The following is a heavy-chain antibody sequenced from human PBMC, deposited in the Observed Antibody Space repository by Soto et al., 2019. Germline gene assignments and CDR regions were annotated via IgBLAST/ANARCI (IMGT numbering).Heavy chain of an antibody. CDR2: IKTDGSEK. J-gene: IGHJ4*02. V-gene: IGHV3-7*05. CDR1: GFTFSDYW. D-gene: IGHD3-10*01. Sequence: EVQLVESGGGLVQPGGSLRLSCAASGFTFSDYWMSWVRQAPGKGLECMANIKTDGSEKYYVDPVKGRFTISRDNAKNSLYLQMNSLRAEDTAVYYCASSMGRGGNDYWGQGTLVAVSS. CDR3: ASSMGRGGNDY.